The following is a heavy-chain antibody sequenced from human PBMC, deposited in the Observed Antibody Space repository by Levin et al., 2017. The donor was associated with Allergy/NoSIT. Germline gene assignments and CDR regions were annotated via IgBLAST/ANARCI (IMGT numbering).Heavy chain of an antibody. V-gene: IGHV3-49*03. D-gene: IGHD2-15*01. CDR3: ARYNCSGGACFTLSAYNY. Sequence: HAGGSLRLSCIGSGFSFGDYSMSWFRQAPGKGLEWVGSLRNKANGGTTQYAASVKDRFTISRDDSKNIAYLQMKSLKTEDTAIYFCARYNCSGGACFTLSAYNYWGQGTLVTVSS. CDR2: LRNKANGGTT. J-gene: IGHJ4*02. CDR1: GFSFGDYS.